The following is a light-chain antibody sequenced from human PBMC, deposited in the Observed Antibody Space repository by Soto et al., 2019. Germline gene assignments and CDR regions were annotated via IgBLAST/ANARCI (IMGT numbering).Light chain of an antibody. CDR3: QSHDNTLSGWVV. J-gene: IGLJ2*01. Sequence: QSVLTQPPSVSGAPGQRVTISCTGSSSNIGAGYNVHWYQQLPGTAPKLLIFNNNNRPSGVPDRFSGSRSGASASLAITGLQAEDEGDYYCQSHDNTLSGWVVFGGGTKLTVL. V-gene: IGLV1-40*01. CDR1: SSNIGAGYN. CDR2: NNN.